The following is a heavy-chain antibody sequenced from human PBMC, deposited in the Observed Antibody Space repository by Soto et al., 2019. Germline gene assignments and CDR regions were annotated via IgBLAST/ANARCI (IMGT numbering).Heavy chain of an antibody. CDR2: IYYSGST. Sequence: NPSETLSLTCTVSGGSISSYYWSWIRQPPGKGLEWIGYIYYSGSTNYNPSLKSRVTISVDTSKNQFSLKLSSVTAADTAVYYCARAVGRLGFLEWSDAFDIWGRGTMVTVS. V-gene: IGHV4-59*01. CDR3: ARAVGRLGFLEWSDAFDI. CDR1: GGSISSYY. D-gene: IGHD3-3*01. J-gene: IGHJ3*02.